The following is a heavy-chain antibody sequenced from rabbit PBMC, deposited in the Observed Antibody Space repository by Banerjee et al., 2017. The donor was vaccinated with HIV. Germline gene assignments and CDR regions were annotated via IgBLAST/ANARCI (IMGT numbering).Heavy chain of an antibody. V-gene: IGHV1S45*01. CDR3: ARECWLCWPNLSL. Sequence: QEQLVESGGGLVQPGGSLKLSCKASGFDFSTYGVNWVRQAPGKGLEWIGCIYVGSSGRGYYATWAKGRFIISTTSSPTVTLQMTSLTAVDTATYFCARECWLCWPNLSLWGPGTLVTVS. CDR2: IYVGSSGRG. D-gene: IGHD4-2*01. J-gene: IGHJ4*01. CDR1: GFDFSTYG.